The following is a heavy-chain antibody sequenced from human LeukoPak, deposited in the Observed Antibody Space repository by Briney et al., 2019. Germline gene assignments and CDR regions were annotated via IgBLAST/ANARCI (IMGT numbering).Heavy chain of an antibody. J-gene: IGHJ4*02. CDR1: GFTFSSYV. CDR2: VSSDGSNK. Sequence: GRSLRLSCAASGFTFSSYVMHWVRQAPGKGLEWVAVVSSDGSNKYYADSVKGRFTISRDNSKNTLYLQMNSLRADDTAVYYCAKDRIGYSGYDFFDYWGQGTLVTVSS. D-gene: IGHD5-12*01. CDR3: AKDRIGYSGYDFFDY. V-gene: IGHV3-30*18.